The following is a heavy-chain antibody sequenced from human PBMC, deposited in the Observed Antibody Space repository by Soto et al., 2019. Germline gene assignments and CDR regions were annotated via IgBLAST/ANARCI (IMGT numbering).Heavy chain of an antibody. D-gene: IGHD3-9*01. CDR2: ISYDGSNK. V-gene: IGHV3-30-3*01. CDR1: GFTFSSYA. Sequence: VQLVESGGGVVQPGRSLRLSCAASGFTFSSYAMHWVRQAPGKGLEWVAVISYDGSNKYYADSVKGRFTISRDNSKNTLYLQMNSLRAEDTAVYYCARGDRYFDWLPMGYFDYWGQGTLVTVSS. CDR3: ARGDRYFDWLPMGYFDY. J-gene: IGHJ4*02.